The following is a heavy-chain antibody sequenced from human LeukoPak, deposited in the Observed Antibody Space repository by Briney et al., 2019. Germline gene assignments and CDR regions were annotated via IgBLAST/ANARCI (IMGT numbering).Heavy chain of an antibody. CDR2: ISSSGSIT. Sequence: GGSLRLSCVASGFILSSHNINWVRQAPGKGLEWVPHISSSGSITYYGDSVKGRITISRDNAKNSVSLYMNSLRAEDSAVYYCARPGITAFDIWGQGTMVTVSS. V-gene: IGHV3-48*01. CDR1: GFILSSHN. J-gene: IGHJ3*02. D-gene: IGHD3-10*01. CDR3: ARPGITAFDI.